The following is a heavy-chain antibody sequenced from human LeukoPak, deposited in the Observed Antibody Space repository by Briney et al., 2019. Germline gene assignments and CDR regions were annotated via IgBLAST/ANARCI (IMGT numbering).Heavy chain of an antibody. CDR2: IYQSGST. J-gene: IGHJ6*02. D-gene: IGHD3-22*01. Sequence: SETLSLTCAVSGGSISSNNWWSWVRQPPGKGLEWIGEIYQSGSTNYNPSLKSRVTISVDKSKNQFPLKLSSVTAADTAVYYCAGYQTSSGYRYHVWGQGTTVTVSS. V-gene: IGHV4-4*02. CDR1: GGSISSNNW. CDR3: AGYQTSSGYRYHV.